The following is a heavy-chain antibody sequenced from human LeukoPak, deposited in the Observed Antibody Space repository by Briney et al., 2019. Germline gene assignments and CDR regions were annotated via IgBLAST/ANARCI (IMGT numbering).Heavy chain of an antibody. CDR3: ARPATMVRGVIISAELDY. D-gene: IGHD3-10*01. CDR2: INPNSGGT. V-gene: IGHV1-2*02. J-gene: IGHJ4*02. CDR1: GYTFTSYY. Sequence: ASVKVSCKASGYTFTSYYMHWVRQAPGQGLEWMGWINPNSGGTNYAQKFQGRVTMTRDTSISTAYMELSRLRSDDTAVYYCARPATMVRGVIISAELDYWGQGTLVTVSS.